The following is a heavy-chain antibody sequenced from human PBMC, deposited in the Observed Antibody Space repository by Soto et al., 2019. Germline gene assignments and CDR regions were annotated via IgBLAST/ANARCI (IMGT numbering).Heavy chain of an antibody. D-gene: IGHD6-13*01. CDR3: AKDGFRIPAPFVY. V-gene: IGHV3-23*01. CDR2: ISGSGGST. J-gene: IGHJ4*02. Sequence: GGSLLLACASSVFTFSIYAMSWVRQAPGKGLEWVSGISGSGGSTYADSVKGRFTISRDNSKNTLYLQMNSLRAEDTAVYYCAKDGFRIPAPFVYWGQGTLVTVSS. CDR1: VFTFSIYA.